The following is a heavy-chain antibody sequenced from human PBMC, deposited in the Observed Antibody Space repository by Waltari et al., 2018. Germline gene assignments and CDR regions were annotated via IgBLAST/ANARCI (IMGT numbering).Heavy chain of an antibody. CDR3: SRQVLGYCTSAACRRLES. V-gene: IGHV4-38-2*01. CDR1: GYTINSGYY. CDR2: ICHAGDT. D-gene: IGHD2-2*03. J-gene: IGHJ4*02. Sequence: QVQLQESGPGLVKPSETLSPTCAVSGYTINSGYYWGWHRQSPGKGLEWFATICHAGDTFSNPSLKGRVTISMDTSKNQFSLKLNSVTAADTAVYFCSRQVLGYCTSAACRRLESWGQGTLVTVSS.